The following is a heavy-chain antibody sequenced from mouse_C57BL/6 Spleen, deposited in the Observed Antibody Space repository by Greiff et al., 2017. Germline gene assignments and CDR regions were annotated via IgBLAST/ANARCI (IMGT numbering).Heavy chain of an antibody. V-gene: IGHV1-64*01. CDR1: GYTFTSYW. CDR3: ARGRGTTVVVDY. CDR2: IHPTSGST. J-gene: IGHJ2*01. D-gene: IGHD1-1*01. Sequence: QVQLQQPGAELVKPGASVKLSCKASGYTFTSYWMHWVKQRPGQGLEWIGMIHPTSGSTNYNEKFKSKATLTVDKSSSTAYMQLSSLTSEDSAVYYCARGRGTTVVVDYWGQGTTLTVSS.